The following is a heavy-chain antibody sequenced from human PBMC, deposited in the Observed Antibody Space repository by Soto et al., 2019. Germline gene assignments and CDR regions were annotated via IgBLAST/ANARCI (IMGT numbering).Heavy chain of an antibody. CDR2: IIAYNGNT. CDR3: ARGFPSYDYGSGSCFDS. J-gene: IGHJ4*02. D-gene: IGHD3-10*01. Sequence: QVHLVQSGTEVKKPGTSMKVSCRASGYTFTSYAINWVRQAPGQGLEWVGRIIAYNGNTHSAQKLQGRVTMTIDTPTGTAYMSLGGLRSAATAVYYGARGFPSYDYGSGSCFDSWGQGTLVTVSA. V-gene: IGHV1-18*01. CDR1: GYTFTSYA.